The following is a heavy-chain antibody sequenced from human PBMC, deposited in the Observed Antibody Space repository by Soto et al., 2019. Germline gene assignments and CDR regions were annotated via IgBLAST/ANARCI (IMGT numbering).Heavy chain of an antibody. V-gene: IGHV1-69*08. D-gene: IGHD1-26*01. CDR1: GGTFSSYT. J-gene: IGHJ4*02. CDR2: IIPILGIA. CDR3: ARDESKWELLGY. Sequence: QVQLVQSGAEVKKPGSSVKVSCKASGGTFSSYTISWVRQAPGQGLEWMGRIIPILGIANYAQKFQGRVTITADKSTSTAEMELSSLRSEDTAGYYCARDESKWELLGYWGQGTLVTVSS.